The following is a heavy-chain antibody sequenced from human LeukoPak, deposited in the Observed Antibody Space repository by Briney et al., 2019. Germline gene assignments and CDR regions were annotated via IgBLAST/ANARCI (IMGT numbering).Heavy chain of an antibody. V-gene: IGHV4-34*01. CDR2: INHSGST. Sequence: SETLSLTCAVYGGSFSGYYWSWIRQPPGKGLEWIGEINHSGSTNYNPSLKSRVTISVDTSKNQFSLKLSSVTAADTAVYYCARHKHVLGRSGYLYWGQGTLVTVSS. D-gene: IGHD3-22*01. CDR3: ARHKHVLGRSGYLY. J-gene: IGHJ4*02. CDR1: GGSFSGYY.